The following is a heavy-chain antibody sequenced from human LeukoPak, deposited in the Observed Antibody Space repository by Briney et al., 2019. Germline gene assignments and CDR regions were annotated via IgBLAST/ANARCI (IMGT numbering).Heavy chain of an antibody. V-gene: IGHV1-46*03. Sequence: VASVKVSCKASGYTFTSYYMHWVRQAPGQGGEWMGIINPSGGSTSYAQNFQGRVTMTRDTSTSTVYMELSSLRSEDTAVYYCARGEQLPPSYYYYYYMDVWGKGTTVTVSS. CDR1: GYTFTSYY. CDR3: ARGEQLPPSYYYYYYMDV. J-gene: IGHJ6*03. CDR2: INPSGGST. D-gene: IGHD6-13*01.